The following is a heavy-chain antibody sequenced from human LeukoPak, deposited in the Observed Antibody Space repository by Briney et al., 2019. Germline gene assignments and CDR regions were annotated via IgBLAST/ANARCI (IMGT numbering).Heavy chain of an antibody. CDR3: AKAWDYGDRGEIDY. CDR2: VSPYNGDT. V-gene: IGHV1-18*01. D-gene: IGHD4-17*01. CDR1: GYTFINYA. J-gene: IGHJ4*02. Sequence: ASVKVSCKASGYTFINYAIHWVRQAPGQGLEWMGWVSPYNGDTKYAQNHQGRVTMTTDTSTTTAHMELWSLTSDDTAVYYCAKAWDYGDRGEIDYWGQGTLVTVSS.